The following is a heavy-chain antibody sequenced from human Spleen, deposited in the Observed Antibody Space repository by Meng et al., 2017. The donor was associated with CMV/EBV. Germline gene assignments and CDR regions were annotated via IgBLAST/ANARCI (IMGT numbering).Heavy chain of an antibody. CDR1: GDSFNDYA. Sequence: SVKVSCKAPGDSFNDYAISWVRQAPGQGLEWMGRFTPMFNNPIFSPRFEDRVTFTTDDGTITAYMELTSLASEDTAVYYCVREGGDYSNFWGQGTLVTVSS. D-gene: IGHD3-16*01. V-gene: IGHV1-69*05. J-gene: IGHJ4*02. CDR2: FTPMFNNP. CDR3: VREGGDYSNF.